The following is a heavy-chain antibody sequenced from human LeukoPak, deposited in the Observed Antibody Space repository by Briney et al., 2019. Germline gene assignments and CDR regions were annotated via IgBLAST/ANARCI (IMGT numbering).Heavy chain of an antibody. CDR3: ARSEGFSSGWRYFQH. Sequence: GGSLRLSCAASGFTFSNHNLNWVRQAPGEGLESISYITLSRTTIYYADSVKGRFTISRDNAKNSLYLQMNSLRAEDTAIYYCARSEGFSSGWRYFQHWGQGTLVSVSS. CDR2: ITLSRTTI. CDR1: GFTFSNHN. V-gene: IGHV3-48*01. J-gene: IGHJ1*01. D-gene: IGHD6-19*01.